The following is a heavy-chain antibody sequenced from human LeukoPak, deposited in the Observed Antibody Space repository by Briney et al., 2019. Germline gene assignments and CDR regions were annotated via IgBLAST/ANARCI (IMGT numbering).Heavy chain of an antibody. J-gene: IGHJ4*02. Sequence: PSETLSLTCAVYGGSFSGYYWSWIRQPPGKGLEWIGEINHSGSTNYNPSLKSRVTISVDTSKNQFSLKLSSVTAADTAVYYCASSTVYGSGSLFSDYWGQGTLVTVSS. CDR2: INHSGST. CDR1: GGSFSGYY. V-gene: IGHV4-34*01. CDR3: ASSTVYGSGSLFSDY. D-gene: IGHD3-10*01.